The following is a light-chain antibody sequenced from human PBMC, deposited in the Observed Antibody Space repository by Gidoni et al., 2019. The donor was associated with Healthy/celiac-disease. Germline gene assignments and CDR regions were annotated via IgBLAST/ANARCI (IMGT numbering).Light chain of an antibody. CDR3: QQYNNWPPCS. V-gene: IGKV3-15*01. CDR2: GAS. J-gene: IGKJ2*04. CDR1: QSVSST. Sequence: EIVMTQSPATLSVSPGERATLSCRASQSVSSTLAWYQQKPGQAPRLLIYGASTRATGIPGRFSGSGSGTEFTLTISSLQSEDFAVYYCQQYNNWPPCSFXHXTKLEIK.